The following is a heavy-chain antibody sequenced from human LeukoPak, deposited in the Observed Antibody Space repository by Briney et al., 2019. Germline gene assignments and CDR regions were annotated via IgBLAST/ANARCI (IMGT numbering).Heavy chain of an antibody. CDR2: VSHSETT. D-gene: IGHD3-10*01. J-gene: IGHJ3*01. CDR1: GASISATNW. Sequence: PSETLSLTCDVSGASISATNWWTWVRLPPGKGLEWIGEVSHSETTNYSPSLKGRVRLSVDRATNQISLRLASVTAADTAVYYCTRESGRGTFDLWGRGTMVTVSS. V-gene: IGHV4-4*02. CDR3: TRESGRGTFDL.